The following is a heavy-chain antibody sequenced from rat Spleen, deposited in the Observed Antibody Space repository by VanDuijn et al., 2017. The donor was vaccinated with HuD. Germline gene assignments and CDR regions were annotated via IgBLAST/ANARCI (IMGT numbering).Heavy chain of an antibody. J-gene: IGHJ2*01. CDR2: INNAGST. V-gene: IGHV3-3*01. CDR3: ARYTYFGYYYFDY. CDR1: GHSIKSSYR. Sequence: EVQLQESGPGLVKPSQSLSLTCSVSGHSIKSSYRWNWIRKFPGNKLEWMGYINNAGSTNNNPSLKSRISITRDTSKNQFFLQVNSVTTEDTATYYCARYTYFGYYYFDYWGQGVMVTVSS. D-gene: IGHD1-9*01.